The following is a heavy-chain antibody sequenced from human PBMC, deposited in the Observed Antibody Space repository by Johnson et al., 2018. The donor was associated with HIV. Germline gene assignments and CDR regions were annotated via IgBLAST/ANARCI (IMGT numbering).Heavy chain of an antibody. V-gene: IGHV3-30*04. Sequence: QVQLVESGGGVVQPGRSLRLSCAASGFTFSRYAMHWVRQAPGKGLEWVAVISYDETNKFYADSVQGRFTISRDNSKNTLYLQMNSLRADETAMYYCARRVGVFRSSHGAFDIWGQGTMVAVSS. CDR1: GFTFSRYA. D-gene: IGHD3-10*01. CDR3: ARRVGVFRSSHGAFDI. CDR2: ISYDETNK. J-gene: IGHJ3*02.